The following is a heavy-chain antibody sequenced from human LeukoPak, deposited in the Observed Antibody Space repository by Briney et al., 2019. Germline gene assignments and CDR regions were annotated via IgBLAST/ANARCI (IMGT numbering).Heavy chain of an antibody. D-gene: IGHD6-19*01. CDR2: ISWNSGSI. V-gene: IGHV3-9*01. Sequence: GRSLRLSCAGSGFIFNNYAMHWVRQPPGKGLEWVSGISWNSGSIDYADSVEGRFTISRDNAKNSLYLQMNSLRVEDTAFYYCAKDNRRHYTSGPNPDSLHWGQGALVTVPS. J-gene: IGHJ4*02. CDR1: GFIFNNYA. CDR3: AKDNRRHYTSGPNPDSLH.